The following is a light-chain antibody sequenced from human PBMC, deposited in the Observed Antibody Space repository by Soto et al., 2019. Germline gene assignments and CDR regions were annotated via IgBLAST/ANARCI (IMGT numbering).Light chain of an antibody. V-gene: IGLV2-14*03. CDR1: SSDVGGFNS. J-gene: IGLJ1*01. CDR2: DVV. Sequence: SVLPQPASVYGSPGQSITISCTGTSSDVGGFNSVSWYQLRPGTAPKLILYDVVDRPSGVSYRFSGSKSGNTASLTISGLQAADEADYFCSSYTSTMTNVFGSGTKVTVL. CDR3: SSYTSTMTNV.